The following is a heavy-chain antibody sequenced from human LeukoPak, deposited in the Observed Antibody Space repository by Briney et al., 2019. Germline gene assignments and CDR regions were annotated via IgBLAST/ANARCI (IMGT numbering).Heavy chain of an antibody. V-gene: IGHV3-30*18. J-gene: IGHJ4*02. D-gene: IGHD6-19*01. CDR1: GFTFSSYG. CDR3: AKDRLVHYYFDY. Sequence: PGGSLRLSCAASGFTFSSYGMHWVRQAPGKGLEWVAVISYDGGNKYYADSVKGRFTISRDNSKNTLYLQMNSLRAEDTAVYYCAKDRLVHYYFDYWGQGTLVTVSS. CDR2: ISYDGGNK.